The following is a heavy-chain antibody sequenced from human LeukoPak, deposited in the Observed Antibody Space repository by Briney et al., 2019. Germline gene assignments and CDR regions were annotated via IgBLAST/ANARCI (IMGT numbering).Heavy chain of an antibody. CDR1: GFNFSSYS. J-gene: IGHJ4*02. CDR2: ISGSGGRT. CDR3: AKDVTSNEYKYGDYVS. D-gene: IGHD5-24*01. Sequence: GGSLRLSCAASGFNFSSYSMNWVRQAPGKGLEWVSAISGSGGRTYYANSAKGRFTISRDNSKNTLYLQMNGLRAEDTAVYYCAKDVTSNEYKYGDYVSWGQGTLVTVSS. V-gene: IGHV3-23*01.